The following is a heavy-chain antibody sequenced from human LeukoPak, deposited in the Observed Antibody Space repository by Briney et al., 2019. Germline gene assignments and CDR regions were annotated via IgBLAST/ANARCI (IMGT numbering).Heavy chain of an antibody. CDR1: GGTFSSYA. J-gene: IGHJ5*02. CDR2: INPSGGST. D-gene: IGHD2-2*02. V-gene: IGHV1-46*01. Sequence: VASVKVSCKASGGTFSSYAISWVRQAPGQGLEWMGIINPSGGSTSYAQKFQGRVTMTRDMSTSTVYMELSSLRSEDTAVYYCARARGACSSTSCYKLGYWFDPWGQGTLVTVSS. CDR3: ARARGACSSTSCYKLGYWFDP.